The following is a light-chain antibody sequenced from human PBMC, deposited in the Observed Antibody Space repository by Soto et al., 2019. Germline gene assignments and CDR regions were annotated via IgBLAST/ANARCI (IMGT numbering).Light chain of an antibody. J-gene: IGLJ3*02. CDR3: QTWGTGIRV. V-gene: IGLV4-69*01. CDR2: VNSDGSH. CDR1: SGHSSYA. Sequence: PVLTQSPSASASLGASVKLTCTLSSGHSSYAIAWHQQQPEKGPRYLMNVNSDGSHSKGDGIPDRFSGSSSGAERYLTISSLQSEDEADYYCQTWGTGIRVFGGGTKVTVL.